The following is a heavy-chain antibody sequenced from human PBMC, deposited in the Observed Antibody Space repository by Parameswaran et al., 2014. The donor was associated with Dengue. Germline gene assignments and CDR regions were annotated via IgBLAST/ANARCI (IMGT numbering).Heavy chain of an antibody. J-gene: IGHJ5*02. V-gene: IGHV3-9*01. CDR2: ISWNSGSI. D-gene: IGHD3-3*01. Sequence: WIRQPPGKGLEWVSGISWNSGSIGYADSVKGRFTISRDNAKSSLYLQMNSLRAEDTALYYCAKDKDFGVSNWFDPWGQGTLVTVSS. CDR3: AKDKDFGVSNWFDP.